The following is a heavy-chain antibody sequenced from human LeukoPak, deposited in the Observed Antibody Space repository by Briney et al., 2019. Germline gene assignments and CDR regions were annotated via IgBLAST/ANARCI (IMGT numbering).Heavy chain of an antibody. D-gene: IGHD2-15*01. CDR3: ARICSGGSCYFPSI. J-gene: IGHJ3*02. CDR1: GFSFRSYA. Sequence: PGGSLRLSCAASGFSFRSYAMYWVRQAPGKGLEWVAIISYDGSNKHYADSVKGRFTISRDTSKNTLYLQMSSLRAEDTAVYYCARICSGGSCYFPSIWGQGTMVTVSS. CDR2: ISYDGSNK. V-gene: IGHV3-30-3*01.